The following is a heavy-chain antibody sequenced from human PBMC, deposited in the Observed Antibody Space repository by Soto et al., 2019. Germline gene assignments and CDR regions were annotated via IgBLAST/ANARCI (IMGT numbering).Heavy chain of an antibody. V-gene: IGHV1-18*01. CDR1: GYTFSNYG. D-gene: IGHD4-17*01. CDR2: ISGYNGNT. Sequence: QVQLVQSGAEVKKPGASVKVSCKASGYTFSNYGISWVRQAPGQGLEWMGWISGYNGNTNYAQKFQGRVTMTTDTPTSTAYMELRSRRSADAAMYYCARVSNYGAYYWGQGPLATVSS. J-gene: IGHJ4*02. CDR3: ARVSNYGAYY.